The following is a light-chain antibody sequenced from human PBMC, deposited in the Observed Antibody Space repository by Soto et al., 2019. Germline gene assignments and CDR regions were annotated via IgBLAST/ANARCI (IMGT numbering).Light chain of an antibody. CDR1: SSDVDTYKY. Sequence: QSAPTQPASVSGSPGQSITISCTGTSSDVDTYKYVSWYQQHPGKAPKLMIYEVSYRPSGVSDRFSGSKSGNTASLTISGLQAEDEADYYCCSYAGSTTRVQFGGGTKVTVL. CDR2: EVS. J-gene: IGLJ2*01. V-gene: IGLV2-14*01. CDR3: CSYAGSTTRVQ.